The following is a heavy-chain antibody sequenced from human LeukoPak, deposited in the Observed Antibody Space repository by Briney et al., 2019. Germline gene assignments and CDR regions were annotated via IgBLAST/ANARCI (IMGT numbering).Heavy chain of an antibody. CDR3: ARDYYDSGGYFVGY. CDR2: IYHSGST. J-gene: IGHJ4*02. V-gene: IGHV4-38-2*02. D-gene: IGHD3-22*01. Sequence: SETLSLTCTVSGYSISSGCYWGWIRQPPGKGLEWIGSIYHSGSTYYNPSLKSRVTISVDTSKNQFSLKLSSVTAADTAVYYCARDYYDSGGYFVGYWGQGTLVTVSS. CDR1: GYSISSGCY.